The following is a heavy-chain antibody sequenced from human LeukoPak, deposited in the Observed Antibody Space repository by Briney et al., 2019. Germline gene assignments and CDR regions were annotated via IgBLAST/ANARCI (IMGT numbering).Heavy chain of an antibody. CDR1: GFTFSSYA. V-gene: IGHV3-23*01. J-gene: IGHJ5*02. Sequence: GGSLRLSCAASGFTFSSYAMSWVRQAPGKGLEWVSAISGSGGSTYYADSVKGRFTISRDNSKNTLYLQMNSLRAEDTAVYYCAKERYCSGGSCQRNWFDPWGQGTLVTVSS. CDR2: ISGSGGST. CDR3: AKERYCSGGSCQRNWFDP. D-gene: IGHD2-15*01.